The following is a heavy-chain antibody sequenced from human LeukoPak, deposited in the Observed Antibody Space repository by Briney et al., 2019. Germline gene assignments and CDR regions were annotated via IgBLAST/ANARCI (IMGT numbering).Heavy chain of an antibody. CDR3: ARVGPNWGFKENFDF. CDR2: INHGGST. CDR1: GYSISSVYY. V-gene: IGHV4-38-2*02. Sequence: SETLSLTCTVSGYSISSVYYWGWTRRPPGKGLEWIGSINHGGSTDYNPSLKSRVIMSIDTSKNHFSLKLTSVTAADTAVYYCARVGPNWGFKENFDFWGQGTLVTVSS. J-gene: IGHJ4*02. D-gene: IGHD7-27*01.